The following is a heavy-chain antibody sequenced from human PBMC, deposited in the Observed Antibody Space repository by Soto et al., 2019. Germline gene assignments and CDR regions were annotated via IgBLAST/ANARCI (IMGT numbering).Heavy chain of an antibody. D-gene: IGHD6-13*01. Sequence: QVQLVQSGAEVKKPGASVKVSCKASGYTFTSYGISWVRQAPGQGLEWMGWISAYNGNTNYAQKLQGRVTMTTATSTSTASMELKSLRSEDTAVYYCARESSSSCHDYWGQGTLVTVSS. CDR2: ISAYNGNT. J-gene: IGHJ4*02. CDR3: ARESSSSCHDY. CDR1: GYTFTSYG. V-gene: IGHV1-18*01.